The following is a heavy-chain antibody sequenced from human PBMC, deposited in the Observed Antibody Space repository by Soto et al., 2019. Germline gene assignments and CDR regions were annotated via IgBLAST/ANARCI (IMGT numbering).Heavy chain of an antibody. J-gene: IGHJ4*02. Sequence: GGSLRLSCAASGFTFSSYAMHWVRQAPGKGLEWVSRITGDGSSTYYADSVKGRFTISRDNSKNTLYLQMNSLRAEDTAVYYCAKVKNRGPHALDYWGQGTLVTVSS. CDR3: AKVKNRGPHALDY. CDR1: GFTFSSYA. V-gene: IGHV3-23*01. D-gene: IGHD3-10*01. CDR2: ITGDGSST.